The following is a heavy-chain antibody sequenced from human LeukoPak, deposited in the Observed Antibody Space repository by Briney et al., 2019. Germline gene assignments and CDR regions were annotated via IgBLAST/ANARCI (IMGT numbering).Heavy chain of an antibody. J-gene: IGHJ4*02. CDR3: AKDHYGYVFDFDY. Sequence: GGSLRLSCAASGFTFSSYGMHWVRQAPGKGLEWVAVISYDGSNKYYADSVKGRFTISRDNSKNTLNLQMNSLRAEDTAVYYCAKDHYGYVFDFDYWGQGTLVTVSS. D-gene: IGHD5-18*01. CDR1: GFTFSSYG. V-gene: IGHV3-30*18. CDR2: ISYDGSNK.